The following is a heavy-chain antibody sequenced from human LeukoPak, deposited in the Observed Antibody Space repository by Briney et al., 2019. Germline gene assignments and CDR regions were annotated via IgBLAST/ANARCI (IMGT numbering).Heavy chain of an antibody. Sequence: SETLSLTCAVYGGSFSGYYWSWIRQPPGKGLEWIGEINHSGSTNYNPSLTSRVTISLDTSKNQFSLKLSSVTAADTAVYYGARGLGTVSLNYYYYYGMDVWGQGTTVTVSS. J-gene: IGHJ6*02. D-gene: IGHD4-17*01. V-gene: IGHV4-34*01. CDR1: GGSFSGYY. CDR3: ARGLGTVSLNYYYYYGMDV. CDR2: INHSGST.